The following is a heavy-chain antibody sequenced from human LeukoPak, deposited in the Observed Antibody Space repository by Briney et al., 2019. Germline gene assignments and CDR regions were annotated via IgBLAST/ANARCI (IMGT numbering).Heavy chain of an antibody. CDR2: IYYSGST. CDR3: ARLHSGSYGY. CDR1: GDSISSSSYY. V-gene: IGHV4-39*01. J-gene: IGHJ4*02. Sequence: SETLSLTCTVSGDSISSSSYYWGWIRQPPGKGLEWIGSIYYSGSTYYNPSLKSRVTISVDTSKNQFSLKLSSATAADTAVYYCARLHSGSYGYWGQGTLVTVSS. D-gene: IGHD1-26*01.